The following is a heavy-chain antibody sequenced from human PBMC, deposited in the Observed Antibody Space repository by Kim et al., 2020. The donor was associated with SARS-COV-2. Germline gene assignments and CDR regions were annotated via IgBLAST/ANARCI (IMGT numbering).Heavy chain of an antibody. D-gene: IGHD4-17*01. Sequence: ASVKVSCKASGYTFTSYGISWVRQAPGQGLEWMGWISAYNGNTNYAQKLQGRVTMTTDTSTSTAYMELRSLRSDDTAVYYCARSEDYDHANVGENFDYWGQGTLVTVSS. J-gene: IGHJ4*02. CDR2: ISAYNGNT. CDR1: GYTFTSYG. CDR3: ARSEDYDHANVGENFDY. V-gene: IGHV1-18*01.